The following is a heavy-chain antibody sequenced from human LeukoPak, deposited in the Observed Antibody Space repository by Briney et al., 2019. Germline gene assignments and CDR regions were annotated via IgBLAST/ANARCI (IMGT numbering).Heavy chain of an antibody. Sequence: ASLKVSCKASGYTFTGYYIHWVRLAPGQGLAWMGRINSNNGVSNSAQRFQGRVTMTRDTSISTAYMELSGLTSDDTAVYYCARRFCTGGSCYPDYWGQGTLVTVSS. D-gene: IGHD2-15*01. J-gene: IGHJ4*02. CDR2: INSNNGVS. CDR1: GYTFTGYY. CDR3: ARRFCTGGSCYPDY. V-gene: IGHV1-2*02.